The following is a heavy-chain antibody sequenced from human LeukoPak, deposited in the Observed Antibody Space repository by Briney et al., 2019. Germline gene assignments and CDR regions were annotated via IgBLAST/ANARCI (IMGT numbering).Heavy chain of an antibody. J-gene: IGHJ6*02. D-gene: IGHD4-17*01. CDR2: IYYSGST. CDR3: ARDRGYGDYTEGYYYYGMDV. CDR1: GGSISSGGYY. V-gene: IGHV4-31*03. Sequence: SQTLSLTCTVSGGSISSGGYYWSWLRQHPGKGLEWIGYIYYSGSTYYNPSLKSRVTISVDTSKNQFSLKLSSVTAADTAVYYCARDRGYGDYTEGYYYYGMDVWGQGTTVTVSS.